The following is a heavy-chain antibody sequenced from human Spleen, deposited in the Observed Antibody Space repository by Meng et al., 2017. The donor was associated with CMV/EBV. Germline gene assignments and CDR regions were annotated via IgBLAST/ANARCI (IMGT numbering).Heavy chain of an antibody. CDR1: GGSISSSSYY. J-gene: IGHJ6*02. D-gene: IGHD2-2*03. V-gene: IGHV4-39*07. CDR3: ARDEYGYCSSTSCPYPYYYYYGMDV. Sequence: SETLSLTCTVSGGSISSSSYYWGWIRQPPGKGLEWIGSIYYSGSTYYNPSLKSRVTISVDTSKNQFSLKLSSVTAADTAVYYCARDEYGYCSSTSCPYPYYYYYGMDVWGQGTTVTVSS. CDR2: IYYSGST.